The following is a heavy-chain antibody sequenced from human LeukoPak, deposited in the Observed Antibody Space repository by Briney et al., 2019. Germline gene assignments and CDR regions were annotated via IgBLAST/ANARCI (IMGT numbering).Heavy chain of an antibody. CDR1: GGTFSSYA. CDR2: IIPIFGTA. CDR3: ARPPDYGGNSFSVYDAFDI. D-gene: IGHD4-23*01. V-gene: IGHV1-69*13. Sequence: GASVKVSCTASGGTFSSYAISWVRQAPGQGLEWMGGIIPIFGTANYAQKFQGRVTITADESTSTAYMELSSLRSEDTAVYYCARPPDYGGNSFSVYDAFDIWGQGTMVTVSS. J-gene: IGHJ3*02.